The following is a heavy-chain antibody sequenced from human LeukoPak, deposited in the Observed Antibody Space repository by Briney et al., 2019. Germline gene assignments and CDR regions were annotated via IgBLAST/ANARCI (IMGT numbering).Heavy chain of an antibody. Sequence: PSETLSLTCAVYGGSFSGYYWSWIRQPPGKGLEWIGGINHSGSTNYNPSLKSRVTISVDTSKNQFSLKLSSVTAADTAVYYCARAEQQLVPFDPWGQGTLVTVSS. D-gene: IGHD6-13*01. CDR3: ARAEQQLVPFDP. CDR2: INHSGST. CDR1: GGSFSGYY. J-gene: IGHJ5*02. V-gene: IGHV4-34*01.